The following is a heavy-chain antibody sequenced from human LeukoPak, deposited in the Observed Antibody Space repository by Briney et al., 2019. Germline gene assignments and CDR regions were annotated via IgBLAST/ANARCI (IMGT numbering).Heavy chain of an antibody. J-gene: IGHJ4*02. D-gene: IGHD3-10*01. CDR1: GGSISSSNYY. CDR2: IYYSGST. V-gene: IGHV4-39*01. CDR3: ARHDYYASGSFH. Sequence: PSETLSLTCTVPGGSISSSNYYWGWIRQPPGKGLEWIGSIYYSGSTYYNPSLKSRVTISVDTSKNQFSLKLSSVTAADTAVYYCARHDYYASGSFHWGQGTLVTVSS.